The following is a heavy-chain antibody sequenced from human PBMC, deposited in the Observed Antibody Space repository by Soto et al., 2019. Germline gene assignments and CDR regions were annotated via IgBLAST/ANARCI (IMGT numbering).Heavy chain of an antibody. D-gene: IGHD1-26*01. Sequence: GGSLRLSCAASGFIFVNFGMSWVRQAPGKGLEWISSISGSGFKKYYADSVKGRFTISRDNSKSTVYLELNNLSAEDTAVYHCAKNQGVELVPLATVDWFDPWGQGSVVTVSS. CDR3: AKNQGVELVPLATVDWFDP. CDR2: ISGSGFKK. J-gene: IGHJ5*02. CDR1: GFIFVNFG. V-gene: IGHV3-23*01.